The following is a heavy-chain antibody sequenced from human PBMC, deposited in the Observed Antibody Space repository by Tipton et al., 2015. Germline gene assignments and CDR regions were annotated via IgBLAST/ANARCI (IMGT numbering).Heavy chain of an antibody. D-gene: IGHD2-8*01. CDR1: GGTFSRYP. V-gene: IGHV1-69*01. CDR2: IIAIFGAS. J-gene: IGHJ4*02. Sequence: QLVQSGAEVKKPGSSVRVSCKASGGTFSRYPISWVRQAPGQGLEWMGGIIAIFGASNYAQKFQGRVTITADESTSTAYMELSSLRSDDTAVYYCARLTVMVSGPPDYWGQGILVTVSS. CDR3: ARLTVMVSGPPDY.